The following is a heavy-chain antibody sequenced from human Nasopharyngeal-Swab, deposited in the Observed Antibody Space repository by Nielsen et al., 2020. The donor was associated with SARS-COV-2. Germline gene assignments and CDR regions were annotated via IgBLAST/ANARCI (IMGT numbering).Heavy chain of an antibody. V-gene: IGHV1-24*01. CDR2: FDPEDGET. J-gene: IGHJ5*02. D-gene: IGHD6-13*01. CDR3: ATGIAAEQGWFDP. Sequence: ASVKISCKVSGYTLTELSMHWVRQAPGKGLEWMGGFDPEDGETIYAQKFQGRVTMTEDTSTDTAYMELSSLRSEDTAVYYCATGIAAEQGWFDPWGQGTLVTVSS. CDR1: GYTLTELS.